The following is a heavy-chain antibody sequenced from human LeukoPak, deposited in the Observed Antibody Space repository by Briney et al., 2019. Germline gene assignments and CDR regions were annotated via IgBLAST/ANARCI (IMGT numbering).Heavy chain of an antibody. CDR2: ISGRT. V-gene: IGHV3-23*01. Sequence: GGSLRLSCAASGFTLSSYAMNWVRQAPGKGLEWVSAISGRTYYADSVKGRFTISRDNSRNTLYLQMNSLRAEDTALYYCAKETHENAFDIWGQGTMVTVSS. J-gene: IGHJ3*02. CDR1: GFTLSSYA. CDR3: AKETHENAFDI.